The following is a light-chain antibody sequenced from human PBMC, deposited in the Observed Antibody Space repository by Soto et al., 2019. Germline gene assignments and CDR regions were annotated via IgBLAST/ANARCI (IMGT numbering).Light chain of an antibody. CDR3: KQYNIWPRT. J-gene: IGKJ1*01. CDR1: QSVDIN. CDR2: GAY. Sequence: EIVMTQSPAILSVSPGERVTLSCRASQSVDINLAWYQQKPGQAPRLLIYGAYTRATGIQARFSGSGSGTEFTLTIRSLQSEDFAVYYCKQYNIWPRTFGQGTKVDIK. V-gene: IGKV3-15*01.